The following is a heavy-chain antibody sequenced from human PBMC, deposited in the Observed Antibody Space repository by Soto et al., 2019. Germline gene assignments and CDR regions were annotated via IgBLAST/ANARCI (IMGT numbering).Heavy chain of an antibody. J-gene: IGHJ4*02. V-gene: IGHV4-4*02. CDR2: IYHSGST. Sequence: SETLSLTCAVSGGSISSSNWWSWVRQPPGKGLEWIGEIYHSGSTNYNPSPKSRVTISVDKSKNQFSLKLSSVTAADTAVYYCARERLGELSYFDYWGQGTLVTVSS. CDR1: GGSISSSNW. CDR3: ARERLGELSYFDY. D-gene: IGHD3-16*02.